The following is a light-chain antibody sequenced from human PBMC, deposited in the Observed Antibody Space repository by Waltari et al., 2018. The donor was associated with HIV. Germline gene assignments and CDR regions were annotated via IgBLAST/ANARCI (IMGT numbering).Light chain of an antibody. CDR3: QQYTNSAFT. CDR2: GAS. V-gene: IGKV3-20*01. CDR1: QSVRSNY. J-gene: IGKJ3*01. Sequence: DIVLTQSPGPLSLSLGERATLTCRASQSVRSNYLAWYQQKPGQAPRLLIYGASTRATGIPDRFSGSGSGTDFTLTISRLEPEDFAVYYCQQYTNSAFTFGPGTKVDIK.